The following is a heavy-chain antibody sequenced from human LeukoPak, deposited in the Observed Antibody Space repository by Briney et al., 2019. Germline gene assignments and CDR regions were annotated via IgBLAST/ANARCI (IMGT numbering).Heavy chain of an antibody. CDR3: ATVDYGGNSADY. D-gene: IGHD4-23*01. CDR1: GFTFSSYA. Sequence: GGPLRLSCAASGFTFSSYAMHWVRQAPGKGLEWVAVISYDGSNKYYADSVKGRFTISRDNSKNTLYLQMNSLRAEDTAVYYCATVDYGGNSADYWGQGTLVTVSS. CDR2: ISYDGSNK. V-gene: IGHV3-30*04. J-gene: IGHJ4*02.